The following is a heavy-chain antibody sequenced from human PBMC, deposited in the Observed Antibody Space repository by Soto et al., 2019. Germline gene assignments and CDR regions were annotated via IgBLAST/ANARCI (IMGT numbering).Heavy chain of an antibody. J-gene: IGHJ6*02. CDR2: IIPILATP. CDR3: ARARSRTRLADRSGFFYYYGMDV. Sequence: QVQLVQSGAEVKKPGSSVKVSCKASGGTFSSFGISWVRQAPGRGLEWMGGIIPILATPNYAQRFQGRVTMNAYDSTTTAYMVVTSLRSEDTAVYYCARARSRTRLADRSGFFYYYGMDVWGQGTTVNVSS. CDR1: GGTFSSFG. V-gene: IGHV1-69*11. D-gene: IGHD6-6*01.